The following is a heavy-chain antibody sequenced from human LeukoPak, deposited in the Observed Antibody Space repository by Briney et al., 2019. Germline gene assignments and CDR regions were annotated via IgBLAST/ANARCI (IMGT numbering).Heavy chain of an antibody. J-gene: IGHJ6*04. V-gene: IGHV3-30*18. CDR2: ISYDGINK. CDR3: AELGITMIGRV. D-gene: IGHD3-22*01. Sequence: GGSLRLSCAASGFTFSNYGMHWVRQAPGKGLEWVAFISYDGINKQYADSVKGRSAISRDNAKTTLYLQLNSLRAEDTAVYYCAELGITMIGRVWGKGTTVTISS. CDR1: GFTFSNYG.